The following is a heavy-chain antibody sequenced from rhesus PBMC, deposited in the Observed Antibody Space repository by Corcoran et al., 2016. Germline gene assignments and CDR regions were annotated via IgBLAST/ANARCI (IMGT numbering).Heavy chain of an antibody. Sequence: EVQLVESGGGLAKPGGSLRLSCAASGFTFSSYWMNLVRQTPGKGLEWISAINSDGGSTYYADSVKGRFTNSRDNSKNTLSLQMNSLRAEDTAVYYCAKTPSGIAAGTYDAFDFWGQGLRVTVSS. V-gene: IGHV3S42*01. CDR1: GFTFSSYW. CDR2: INSDGGST. D-gene: IGHD6-13*01. CDR3: AKTPSGIAAGTYDAFDF. J-gene: IGHJ3*01.